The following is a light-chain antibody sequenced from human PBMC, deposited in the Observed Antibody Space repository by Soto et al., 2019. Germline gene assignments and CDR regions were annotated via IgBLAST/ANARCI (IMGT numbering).Light chain of an antibody. V-gene: IGKV3-20*01. CDR3: PQYHISLVT. J-gene: IGKJ4*02. Sequence: ASQSVTSNYLAWYQQKPGHAPSRLIYGASIRATGIPDRCSGSGSGPDYTLTIIRFEAEDFVLDCCPQYHISLVTFCEGTNVDI. CDR2: GAS. CDR1: QSVTSNY.